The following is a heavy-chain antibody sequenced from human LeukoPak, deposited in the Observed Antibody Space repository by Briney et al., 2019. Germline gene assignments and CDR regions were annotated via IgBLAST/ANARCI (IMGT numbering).Heavy chain of an antibody. CDR3: MRHEEEDGYNAKPFDF. CDR1: GGSISNSNNY. CDR2: IYYSGNT. V-gene: IGHV4-39*01. D-gene: IGHD5-24*01. Sequence: PSETLSLTCTVSGGSISNSNNYWGWVRQPPGKGLEWIGTIYYSGNTYYNPSLKSRVTISVDTSKNQFSLRLSSVTAADTAVYFCMRHEEEDGYNAKPFDFWGQGTLVTVSS. J-gene: IGHJ4*02.